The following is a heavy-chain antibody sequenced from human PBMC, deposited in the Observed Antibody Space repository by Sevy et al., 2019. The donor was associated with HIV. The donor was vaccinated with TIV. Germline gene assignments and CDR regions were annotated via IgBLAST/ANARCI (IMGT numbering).Heavy chain of an antibody. J-gene: IGHJ3*02. CDR3: ATSPEYYDSSRDAFDI. Sequence: ASVKVSCKVSGYTLTELSIHWVRQAPGKGLEWMGGFDPEDGETIYAQKFQGRVTMTEDTSTDTAYIELSSLRSEDTAVYYCATSPEYYDSSRDAFDIWGQGTVVTVSS. D-gene: IGHD3-22*01. CDR2: FDPEDGET. V-gene: IGHV1-24*01. CDR1: GYTLTELS.